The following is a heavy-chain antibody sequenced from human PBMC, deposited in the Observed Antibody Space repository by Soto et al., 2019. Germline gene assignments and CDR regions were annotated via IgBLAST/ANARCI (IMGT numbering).Heavy chain of an antibody. CDR2: ISYDGSNK. D-gene: IGHD2-15*01. V-gene: IGHV3-30-3*01. CDR1: GFTFSSYA. CDR3: ARVRVVVAATREDYYFDY. Sequence: QVQLVESGGGVVQPGRSLRLSCAASGFTFSSYAMHWVRQAPGKGLEWVAVISYDGSNKYYADSVKGRFTISRDNSKNTLYLQVNSLRAEDTAVYYCARVRVVVAATREDYYFDYCGQGTLVTVSS. J-gene: IGHJ4*02.